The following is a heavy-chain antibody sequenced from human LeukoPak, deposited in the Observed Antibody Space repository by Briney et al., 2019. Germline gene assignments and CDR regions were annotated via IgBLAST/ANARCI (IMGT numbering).Heavy chain of an antibody. V-gene: IGHV4-39*01. CDR1: GDSMSKTSYY. Sequence: NPSETLSLTCTVSGDSMSKTSYYWAWIRQPPGKGLEWIGSIYYSGSAYYNPSLKSRVTISVDTSENQFSLKLRSVTAADTAVYFCARGDSSAHPDGFDIWGQGTMVTVSS. D-gene: IGHD3-22*01. CDR2: IYYSGSA. CDR3: ARGDSSAHPDGFDI. J-gene: IGHJ3*02.